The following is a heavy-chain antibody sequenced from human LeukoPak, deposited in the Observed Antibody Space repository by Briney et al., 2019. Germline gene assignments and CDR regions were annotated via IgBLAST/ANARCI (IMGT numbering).Heavy chain of an antibody. D-gene: IGHD2-15*01. Sequence: ASVKVSCKASGYTFTGYYMHWVRQAPGQGLEWMGWINPNSGGTNYAQKFQGRATMTRDTSISTAYMELSRLRSDDTAVYYCARFPLGSSGGDYWGQGTPVTVSS. V-gene: IGHV1-2*02. CDR1: GYTFTGYY. J-gene: IGHJ4*02. CDR3: ARFPLGSSGGDY. CDR2: INPNSGGT.